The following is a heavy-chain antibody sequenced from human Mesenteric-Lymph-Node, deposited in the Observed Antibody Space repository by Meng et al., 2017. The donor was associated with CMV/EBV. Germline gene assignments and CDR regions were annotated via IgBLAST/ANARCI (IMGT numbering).Heavy chain of an antibody. V-gene: IGHV3-7*01. Sequence: GESLKISCVASGITFSSNWMTWVRQAPGKGLEWVANIKEDGSEKYYVDSVKGRFTISRDNAKNTLYLQMNSLRAEDTAVYYCARVIDSGRYGFWFDPWGQGTLVTVSS. CDR3: ARVIDSGRYGFWFDP. CDR1: GITFSSNW. CDR2: IKEDGSEK. J-gene: IGHJ5*02. D-gene: IGHD1-26*01.